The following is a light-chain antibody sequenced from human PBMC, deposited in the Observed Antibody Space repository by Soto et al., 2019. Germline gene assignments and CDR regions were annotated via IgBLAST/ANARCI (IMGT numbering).Light chain of an antibody. CDR1: QSVDTW. CDR3: QHYNNYSRI. J-gene: IGKJ1*01. Sequence: DIQMTQSPSTLSASIGDRVTITCRASQSVDTWLAWYQQKPGKAPKLLIYKASSLQSGVPSRFSGSGSGTEFSLTIMSRQPDCFATYYCQHYNNYSRIFGQGTKLEIK. CDR2: KAS. V-gene: IGKV1-5*03.